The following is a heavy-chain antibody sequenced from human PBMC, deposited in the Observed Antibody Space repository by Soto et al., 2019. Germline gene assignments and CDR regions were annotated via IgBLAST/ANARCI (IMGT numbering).Heavy chain of an antibody. CDR1: GYTFTSYG. CDR2: ISAYNGNT. CDR3: VRAYYNGSGAWY. D-gene: IGHD3-10*01. J-gene: IGHJ4*02. Sequence: QVQLVQSGAEVKKPGASVKVSCKASGYTFTSYGISWVRQAPGQGLEWMGWISAYNGNTNYAQKLQGRVTMTTDTATRTAYMELRSLRSGVTAVYSGVRAYYNGSGAWYWGQGPLVTVSS. V-gene: IGHV1-18*01.